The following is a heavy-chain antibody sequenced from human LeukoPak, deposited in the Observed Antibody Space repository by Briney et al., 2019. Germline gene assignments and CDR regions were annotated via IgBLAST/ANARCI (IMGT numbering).Heavy chain of an antibody. CDR3: ARDLGAISWPVFDY. V-gene: IGHV3-48*02. J-gene: IGHJ4*02. D-gene: IGHD6-13*01. CDR2: ISSSSTTI. CDR1: GFTFSSSS. Sequence: GGSLRLSCAASGFTFSSSSMNWVRQAPGKGLEWVSFISSSSTTIYYADSVKGRFTISRDNAKDSLYLQMNSLRDEDTAVYYCARDLGAISWPVFDYWGQGTLATVSS.